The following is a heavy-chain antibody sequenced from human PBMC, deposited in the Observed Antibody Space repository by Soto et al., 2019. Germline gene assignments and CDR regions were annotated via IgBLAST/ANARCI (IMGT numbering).Heavy chain of an antibody. CDR3: ARLGGYCSSTSCYGHYTMDV. V-gene: IGHV4-30-4*01. CDR1: GGSIRSGDNY. D-gene: IGHD2-2*01. J-gene: IGHJ6*02. CDR2: IYYRGST. Sequence: SETLSLTCTVSGGSIRSGDNYWSWIRQTPGKGLEWIGYIYYRGSTYYNQSLKSRVTISVDTSRNQFSLKVSSVTAADTAVNYCARLGGYCSSTSCYGHYTMDVRAQRTTVTVSS.